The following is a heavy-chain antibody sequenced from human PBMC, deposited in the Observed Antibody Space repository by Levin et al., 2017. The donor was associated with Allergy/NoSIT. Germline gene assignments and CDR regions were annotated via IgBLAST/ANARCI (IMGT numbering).Heavy chain of an antibody. CDR1: GFTFTSYG. J-gene: IGHJ4*02. Sequence: GESLKISCAASGFTFTSYGMTWVRQAPGKGLEWVSTISGGGITFYGDPVKGRFTISRDNSMDTLFLQMNSLRAEDPAVYFCAKYRRVNGNYDSHFGNWGQGTLVTVSS. CDR2: ISGGGIT. CDR3: AKYRRVNGNYDSHFGN. D-gene: IGHD3-22*01. V-gene: IGHV3-23*01.